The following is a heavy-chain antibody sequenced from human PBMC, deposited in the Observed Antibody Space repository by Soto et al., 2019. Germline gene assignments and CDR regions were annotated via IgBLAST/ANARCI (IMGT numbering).Heavy chain of an antibody. J-gene: IGHJ4*02. D-gene: IGHD4-17*01. CDR3: ARDVRRYYSDQFDS. CDR1: GGSTSSSRW. CDR2: VYHSGSA. V-gene: IGHV4-4*02. Sequence: QVLLQESGPGLVKPSGTLSLTCGVSGGSTSSSRWWSWVRQPPGKGLEWLGEVYHSGSANYNPSLKSRVTISVDRSRNQLSLNLTSVTAADTAVYSCARDVRRYYSDQFDSWGQGILVTVSS.